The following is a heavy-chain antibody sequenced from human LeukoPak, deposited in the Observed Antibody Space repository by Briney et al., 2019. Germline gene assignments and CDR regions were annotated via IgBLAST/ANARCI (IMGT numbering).Heavy chain of an antibody. J-gene: IGHJ6*03. CDR2: TNWNGGST. D-gene: IGHD2-21*02. V-gene: IGHV3-20*04. CDR3: ARELSTGIGYYYMDV. CDR1: GFTFDDYG. Sequence: GGSLRLSCAASGFTFDDYGMSWVRQAPGKGLEWVSGTNWNGGSTGYADSVKGRFTISRDNAKNSLYLQVNSLRAEDTALYYCARELSTGIGYYYMDVWGKGTMVTVSS.